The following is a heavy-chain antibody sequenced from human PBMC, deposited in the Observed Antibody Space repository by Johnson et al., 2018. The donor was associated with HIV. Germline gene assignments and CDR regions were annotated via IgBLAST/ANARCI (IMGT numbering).Heavy chain of an antibody. J-gene: IGHJ3*02. D-gene: IGHD1-26*01. CDR2: IKSKTDGGTT. CDR3: TTPLLVGAKRPSEEGYNDAFDI. Sequence: VQLVESGGGLVKPGGSLRLSCAASGFTFSNAWMSWVRQAPGKGLEWVGRIKSKTDGGTTDYAAPVKGRFTISRDDSKNTLYLQMNSLKTEDTAVYYSTTPLLVGAKRPSEEGYNDAFDIWGQGTMVTVS. CDR1: GFTFSNAW. V-gene: IGHV3-15*01.